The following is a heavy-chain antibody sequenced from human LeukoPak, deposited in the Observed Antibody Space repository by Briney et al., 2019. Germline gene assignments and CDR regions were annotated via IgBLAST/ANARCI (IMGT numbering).Heavy chain of an antibody. J-gene: IGHJ4*02. D-gene: IGHD3-22*01. Sequence: PWETLSLTCTVSGGSISSSSYYWGWIRQPPGKGLEWIGSIYYSGSTYYNPSLKSRVTISVDTSKNQFSLKLSSVTAADTAVYYCARRHYYDSSGYYYYWGQGTLVTVSS. CDR2: IYYSGST. V-gene: IGHV4-39*01. CDR1: GGSISSSSYY. CDR3: ARRHYYDSSGYYYY.